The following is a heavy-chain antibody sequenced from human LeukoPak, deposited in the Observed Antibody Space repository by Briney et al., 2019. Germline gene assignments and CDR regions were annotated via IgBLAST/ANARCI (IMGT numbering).Heavy chain of an antibody. J-gene: IGHJ6*03. Sequence: ASVKVSCKASGYTFTSYGISWVRQAPGQGLEWMGWISAYNGNTNYAQKLQGRVTMTTDTSTSTAYMELRSLRSDDTAVYYCARVSTSWSYYYYYYMDVWGKGTTVTVCS. CDR3: ARVSTSWSYYYYYYMDV. CDR1: GYTFTSYG. CDR2: ISAYNGNT. V-gene: IGHV1-18*01. D-gene: IGHD2-2*01.